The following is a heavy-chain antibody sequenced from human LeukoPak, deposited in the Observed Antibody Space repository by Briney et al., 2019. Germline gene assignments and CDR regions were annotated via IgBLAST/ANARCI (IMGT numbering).Heavy chain of an antibody. CDR1: GGSFSGYY. V-gene: IGHV4-34*01. CDR3: ARGTSLRCYDY. D-gene: IGHD4-17*01. Sequence: SETLSLTCAVYGGSFSGYYWSWIRQPPGKGLEWIGEINHSGSTNYNPSLKSRVTISVDTSKSQFSLKLSSVTAADTAVYYCARGTSLRCYDYWGQGTLVTVSS. J-gene: IGHJ4*02. CDR2: INHSGST.